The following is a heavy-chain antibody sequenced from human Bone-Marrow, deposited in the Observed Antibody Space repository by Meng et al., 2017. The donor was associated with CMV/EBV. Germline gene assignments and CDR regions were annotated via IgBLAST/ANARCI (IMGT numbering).Heavy chain of an antibody. J-gene: IGHJ4*02. V-gene: IGHV3-21*01. D-gene: IGHD1-26*01. CDR1: GFTFSSYS. Sequence: GESLKISCAASGFTFSSYSMNWVRQAPGKGLEWVSSISSSSSYIYYADSVKGRFTISRDNAKNSLYLQMNSLRAEDTAVYYCARGRSGSFADWGQGTLVTVSS. CDR3: ARGRSGSFAD. CDR2: ISSSSSYI.